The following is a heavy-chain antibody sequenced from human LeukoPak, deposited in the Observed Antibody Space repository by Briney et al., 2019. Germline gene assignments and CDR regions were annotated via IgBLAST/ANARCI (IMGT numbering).Heavy chain of an antibody. D-gene: IGHD3-10*01. Sequence: SETLSLTCTVSGDSISSYYWSWIRQPPGKGLEWIGYIYHSGSTNYNPSLKSRVTISVDTSKNQFSLKLSSVTAADKAVYYCARRAMVRGVMSYYYYYMDVWGKGTTVTISS. CDR2: IYHSGST. J-gene: IGHJ6*03. CDR3: ARRAMVRGVMSYYYYYMDV. CDR1: GDSISSYY. V-gene: IGHV4-59*12.